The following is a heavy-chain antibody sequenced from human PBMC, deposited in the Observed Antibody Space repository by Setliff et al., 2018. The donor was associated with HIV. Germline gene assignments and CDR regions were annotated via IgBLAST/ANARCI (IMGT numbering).Heavy chain of an antibody. D-gene: IGHD6-13*01. CDR1: GGSISDTRYY. Sequence: SETLSLTCTVSGGSISDTRYYWGWVRRPPGKGLEWIGNILYGGTTFYNPSLRSRVTVSIDTTKAQFSLKLSSVTAADTAVYYCARGFGSSWGGNYYYYYMDVWGKGTTVTVSS. CDR3: ARGFGSSWGGNYYYYYMDV. J-gene: IGHJ6*03. CDR2: ILYGGTT. V-gene: IGHV4-39*07.